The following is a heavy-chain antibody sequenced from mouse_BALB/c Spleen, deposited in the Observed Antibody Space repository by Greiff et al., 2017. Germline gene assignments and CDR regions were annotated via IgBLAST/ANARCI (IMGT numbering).Heavy chain of an antibody. CDR1: GYTFTSYT. D-gene: IGHD2-4*01. J-gene: IGHJ3*01. CDR3: ATMITTESSFAY. CDR2: INPSSGYS. V-gene: IGHV1-4*01. Sequence: QVQLQQSGAELARPGASVKMSCKASGYTFTSYTMHWVKQRPGQGLEWIGYINPSSGYSNYNQKFKDKATLTADKSSSTAYMQLSSLTSEDSAVYYCATMITTESSFAYWGQGTLVTVSA.